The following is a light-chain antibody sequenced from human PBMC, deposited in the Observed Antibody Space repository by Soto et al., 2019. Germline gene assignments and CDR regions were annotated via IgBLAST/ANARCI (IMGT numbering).Light chain of an antibody. Sequence: QLVLTQSPSASASLGASVKLTCTLSSGHSTYAIAWHQQQPEKGPRYLMKLNSDGSHSKGDGIPDRFSGSSSGAERYLTISSLQSEDEADYYCQTWGTGIQVIFGEGTKLTVL. CDR1: SGHSTYA. CDR2: LNSDGSH. J-gene: IGLJ2*01. CDR3: QTWGTGIQVI. V-gene: IGLV4-69*01.